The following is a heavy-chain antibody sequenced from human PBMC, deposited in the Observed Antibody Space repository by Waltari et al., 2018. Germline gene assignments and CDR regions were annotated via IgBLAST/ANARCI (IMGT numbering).Heavy chain of an antibody. J-gene: IGHJ6*02. CDR1: GFRFSNYW. V-gene: IGHV3-74*01. CDR3: ARLAPRTYRSPVPGRHYYYGMDV. CDR2: IRNDETGK. Sequence: EEQLLESGGGLVQPGDSLRLSCAGSGFRFSNYWMNWVRQAPGKGLVWVARIRNDETGKRYADSVKGRFTISRDNAKNTVYLQMKRLRVEDTAVYYCARLAPRTYRSPVPGRHYYYGMDVWGQGTTVTVSS. D-gene: IGHD3-10*01.